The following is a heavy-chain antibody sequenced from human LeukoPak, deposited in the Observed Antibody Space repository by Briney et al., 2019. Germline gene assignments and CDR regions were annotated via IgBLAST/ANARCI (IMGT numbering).Heavy chain of an antibody. J-gene: IGHJ4*02. Sequence: SETLSLTCSVSGYSISSGYFWGWIRQPPGKGLDWIATTHHSGATYYNPSLKSRVTLSVDTSKNQVSLKMTSVTAADTAVYYCTREVWGSTFPDYWGQGTLVTVSS. V-gene: IGHV4-38-2*02. CDR3: TREVWGSTFPDY. CDR2: THHSGAT. CDR1: GYSISSGYF. D-gene: IGHD7-27*01.